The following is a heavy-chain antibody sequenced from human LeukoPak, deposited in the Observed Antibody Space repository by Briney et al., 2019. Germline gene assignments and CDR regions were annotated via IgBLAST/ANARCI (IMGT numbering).Heavy chain of an antibody. D-gene: IGHD4-11*01. CDR3: AKDIFSYSNYYFDY. CDR1: GFTFDDYA. J-gene: IGHJ4*02. V-gene: IGHV3-9*01. CDR2: ISWNSGSI. Sequence: GRSLRLSCAASGFTFDDYAMHWVRQAPGKGLEWVSGISWNSGSIGYADSVKGRFTISRDNAKNSLYLQMNSLRAEDTALYYCAKDIFSYSNYYFDYWGQGTLVTVSS.